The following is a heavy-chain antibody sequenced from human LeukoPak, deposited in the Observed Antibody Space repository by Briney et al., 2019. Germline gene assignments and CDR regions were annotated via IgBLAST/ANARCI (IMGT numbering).Heavy chain of an antibody. V-gene: IGHV3-23*01. CDR1: RFTFSSYA. CDR2: ISGSGGST. D-gene: IGHD3-22*01. CDR3: AKVGYYDSSGNCPNWFDP. J-gene: IGHJ5*02. Sequence: GGSLRLSCAASRFTFSSYAMSWVRQAPGKGLEWVSAISGSGGSTYYADSVKGRFTISRDNYKNTLYLQMNSLRAEDTAVYYCAKVGYYDSSGNCPNWFDPWGQGTLVTVSS.